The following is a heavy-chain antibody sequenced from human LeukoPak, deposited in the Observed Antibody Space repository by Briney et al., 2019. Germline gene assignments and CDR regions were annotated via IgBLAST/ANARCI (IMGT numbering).Heavy chain of an antibody. Sequence: ASVKVSCKVSGYTLTELSMHWVRQAPGKGLEWMGGFDPEDGETIYAQKFQGRVTMTEDTSTDTAYMELSSLRSEDTAAYYCATVYYYGSGSYYNPLDYWGQGTLVTVSS. CDR1: GYTLTELS. CDR3: ATVYYYGSGSYYNPLDY. CDR2: FDPEDGET. V-gene: IGHV1-24*01. D-gene: IGHD3-10*01. J-gene: IGHJ4*02.